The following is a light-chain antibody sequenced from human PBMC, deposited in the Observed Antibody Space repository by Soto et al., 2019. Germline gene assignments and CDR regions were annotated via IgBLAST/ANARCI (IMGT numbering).Light chain of an antibody. CDR1: QSVSNNY. J-gene: IGKJ1*01. V-gene: IGKV3-20*01. CDR3: QQYGSSPRT. CDR2: GAS. Sequence: EIVLTQSPGTLSLSPGERATLSCRASQSVSNNYLAWYQQKHGQAPRLLIYGASSRATGIPDRFSGSGSGTEFTLTISRLEPQDFAVFYCQQYGSSPRTFGQGTRVEIK.